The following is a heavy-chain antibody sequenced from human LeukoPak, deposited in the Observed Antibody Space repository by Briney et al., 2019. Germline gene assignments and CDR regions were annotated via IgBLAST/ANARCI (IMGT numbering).Heavy chain of an antibody. Sequence: PGRSLRLSCTASGFTFGDYALTWVRQAPGKGPEWLSFIRSKAYGGTTEYAASVKGRFTISRDDSKSIAYLQMNSLKTEDTAVYYCTRNVPDWSYAMDVWGQGTTVTVSS. V-gene: IGHV3-49*04. J-gene: IGHJ6*02. CDR2: IRSKAYGGTT. CDR1: GFTFGDYA. D-gene: IGHD3/OR15-3a*01. CDR3: TRNVPDWSYAMDV.